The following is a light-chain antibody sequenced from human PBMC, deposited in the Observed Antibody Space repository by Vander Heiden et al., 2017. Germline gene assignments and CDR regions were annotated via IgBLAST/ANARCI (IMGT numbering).Light chain of an antibody. V-gene: IGKV3-15*01. CDR2: GAS. CDR3: QQYHNWPPLT. Sequence: EIVMTHSPATLSVSPGDSATLSCRASQSVSNKLAWYQQKPGQAPRLLIYGASTRATGIPARFSGSGSGTEFTLTISSLQSGDSAVYYCQQYHNWPPLTFGGGTKVEIK. J-gene: IGKJ4*01. CDR1: QSVSNK.